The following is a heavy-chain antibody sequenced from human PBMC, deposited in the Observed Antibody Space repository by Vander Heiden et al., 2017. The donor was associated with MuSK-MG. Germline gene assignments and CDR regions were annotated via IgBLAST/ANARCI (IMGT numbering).Heavy chain of an antibody. V-gene: IGHV3-23*01. CDR2: MSGSADSA. CDR1: GFTFSNYA. CDR3: AKYYDGSGSYALDV. D-gene: IGHD3-10*01. J-gene: IGHJ3*01. Sequence: EVHLLESGGDLVQEGGSLRLSCAASGFTFSNYAMNWVRQAPGKGLEWVSAMSGSADSAFYADSVKGRFTVSRDNSKDTLYLQMNGLRAEDTAVYYWAKYYDGSGSYALDVWGQGTMVTVSS.